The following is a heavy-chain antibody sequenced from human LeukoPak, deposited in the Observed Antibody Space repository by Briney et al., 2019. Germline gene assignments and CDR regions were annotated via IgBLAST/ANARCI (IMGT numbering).Heavy chain of an antibody. CDR1: GDSISSSIW. V-gene: IGHV4-4*02. Sequence: SGTLSLTCAVSGDSISSSIWWSWVRQAPGKGLEWIGEIHHSGSSGSTNYNPSLRSRVTVSVDKSKNQFSLKLSSVTAADTAVYYCTRASWFGELLRSFDIWGQGTMVTVSS. J-gene: IGHJ3*02. CDR2: IHHSGSSGST. CDR3: TRASWFGELLRSFDI. D-gene: IGHD3-10*01.